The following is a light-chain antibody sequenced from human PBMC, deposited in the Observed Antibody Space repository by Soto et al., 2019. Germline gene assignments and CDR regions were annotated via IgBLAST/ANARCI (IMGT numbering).Light chain of an antibody. J-gene: IGLJ2*01. CDR2: RSN. Sequence: QSVLTQSPSASGTPGQRVTISCSGSSSNIGSNYVYWYQQLPGTVPRLLIYRSNQRPSGVPDRISASQSGTSASLAISGLRSEDESDYYCAAWDDSLSGVVFGGGTKLTVL. CDR3: AAWDDSLSGVV. CDR1: SSNIGSNY. V-gene: IGLV1-47*01.